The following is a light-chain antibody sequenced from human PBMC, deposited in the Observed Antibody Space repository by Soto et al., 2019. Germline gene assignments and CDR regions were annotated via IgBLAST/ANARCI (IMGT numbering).Light chain of an antibody. CDR3: QQYGISPFT. V-gene: IGKV2-28*01. CDR1: QSLLHSNGYNY. J-gene: IGKJ3*01. CDR2: LGS. Sequence: DIVMTQSPLSLPVTPGEPASISCRSSQSLLHSNGYNYLDWYLQKPGQSPQLLIYLGSNRASGVPDRFSGSGSGADFTLTISRLEPEDFAAYYCQQYGISPFTFGPGTKVDIK.